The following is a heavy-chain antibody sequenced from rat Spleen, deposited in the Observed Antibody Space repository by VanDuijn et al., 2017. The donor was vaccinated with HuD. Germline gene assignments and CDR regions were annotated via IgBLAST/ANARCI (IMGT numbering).Heavy chain of an antibody. CDR2: IVDDGSNT. CDR3: ARQWDY. CDR1: GFTFSDYT. J-gene: IGHJ2*01. Sequence: EVQLVESGGGLVQPGGSLKLSCSASGFTFSDYTMAWVRQAPKKGLEWVAAIVDDGSNTFYRDSVKGRFTISRDNAKSTLYLQMDSLRSEDTATYYCARQWDYWGQGVMVTVSS. V-gene: IGHV5-7*01.